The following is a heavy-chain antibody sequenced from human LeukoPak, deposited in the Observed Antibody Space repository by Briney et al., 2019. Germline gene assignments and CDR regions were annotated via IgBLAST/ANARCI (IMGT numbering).Heavy chain of an antibody. CDR2: ISSSSSYI. D-gene: IGHD3-22*01. V-gene: IGHV3-21*01. CDR3: ARSDSSGDAFDI. J-gene: IGHJ3*02. Sequence: GGSLRLSYAASGFTFSSYSMNWVRQAPGKGLEWVSSISSSSSYIYYADSVKGRFAISRDNAKNSLYLQMNSLRAEDTAVYYCARSDSSGDAFDIWGQGTMVTVSS. CDR1: GFTFSSYS.